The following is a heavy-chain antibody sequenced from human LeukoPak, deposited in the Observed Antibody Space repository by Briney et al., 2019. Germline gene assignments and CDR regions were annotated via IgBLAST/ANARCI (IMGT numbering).Heavy chain of an antibody. V-gene: IGHV4-38-2*02. J-gene: IGHJ4*02. CDR2: IYHSGST. CDR1: GYSISSGYY. D-gene: IGHD4-17*01. CDR3: AREANTVTTSFDY. Sequence: SETPSLTCTVSGYSISSGYYWGWIRQPPGKGLEWIGSIYHSGSTYYNPSLKSRVTISVDTSKNQFSLKLSSVTAADTAVYYCAREANTVTTSFDYWGQGTLVTVSS.